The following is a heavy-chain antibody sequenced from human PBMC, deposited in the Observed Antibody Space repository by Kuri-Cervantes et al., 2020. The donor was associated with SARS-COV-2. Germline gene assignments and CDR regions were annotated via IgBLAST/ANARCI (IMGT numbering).Heavy chain of an antibody. V-gene: IGHV3-11*04. Sequence: GESLKISCAASGFTFSDYYMSWIRQAPGKGLEWVSYISSSGSTIYYADSVKGRFTISRDNSKNTLYLQMNSLRAEDTAVYYCAGTNWGKAYFDYWGQGTLVTVSS. J-gene: IGHJ4*02. CDR2: ISSSGSTI. CDR3: AGTNWGKAYFDY. CDR1: GFTFSDYY. D-gene: IGHD7-27*01.